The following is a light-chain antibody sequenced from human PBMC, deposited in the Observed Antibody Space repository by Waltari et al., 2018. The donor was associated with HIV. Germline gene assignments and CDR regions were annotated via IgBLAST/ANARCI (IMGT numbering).Light chain of an antibody. Sequence: QSALTQPRSVSGSPGQSVTISCTGTSRYVNNHNYVSWYQHHPGEAPKLVIFGVNKRPSGVPDRFSGSNSGNTASLTISGLQAEDEGHYYCCSYAGSNIHWVFGGGTKLTVL. CDR2: GVN. J-gene: IGLJ3*02. V-gene: IGLV2-11*01. CDR1: SRYVNNHNY. CDR3: CSYAGSNIHWV.